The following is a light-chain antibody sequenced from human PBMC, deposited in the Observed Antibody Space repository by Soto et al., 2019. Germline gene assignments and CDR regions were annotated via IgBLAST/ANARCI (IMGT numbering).Light chain of an antibody. Sequence: QSVLTQPPSVSGAPGQTVTISCTGSSSNIGAGYDVHWYQQLPGTAPKLLIYGNKNRPPGVPDRFSGSRSDTSASLAITGLQADDEADYYCQSYDTGLSGSRVFGSGTKPTVL. J-gene: IGLJ1*01. CDR3: QSYDTGLSGSRV. V-gene: IGLV1-40*01. CDR2: GNK. CDR1: SSNIGAGYD.